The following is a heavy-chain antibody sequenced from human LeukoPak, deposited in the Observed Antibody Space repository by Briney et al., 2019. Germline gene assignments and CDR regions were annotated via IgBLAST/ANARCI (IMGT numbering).Heavy chain of an antibody. CDR3: ARGGGAAGQDY. V-gene: IGHV1-2*02. D-gene: IGHD6-13*01. Sequence: ASVKVSCKASGYTFSGYYMHWVRQAPGQGLEWMGWINPKSGGTNYAQKFQGRVTMTRDTSISTAYMELSRLRSDDTAVYYCARGGGAAGQDYWGQGTLVTVSS. CDR2: INPKSGGT. CDR1: GYTFSGYY. J-gene: IGHJ4*02.